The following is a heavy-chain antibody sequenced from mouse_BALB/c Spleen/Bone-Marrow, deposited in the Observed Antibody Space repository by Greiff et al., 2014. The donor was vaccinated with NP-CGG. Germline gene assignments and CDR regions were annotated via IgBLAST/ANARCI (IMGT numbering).Heavy chain of an antibody. D-gene: IGHD1-2*01. CDR3: TRGRRLF. Sequence: VKLVESGAELVRPGASVKLSCKALGYTFTDYEIHWVKRTPVHGLEWIGGIHPGTGGTAYNQKFKGKATLTVDKYSSTAYMELSSLTSEDAAVYYCTRGRRLFWGQGTLVTVSA. J-gene: IGHJ3*01. V-gene: IGHV1-15*01. CDR1: GYTFTDYE. CDR2: IHPGTGGT.